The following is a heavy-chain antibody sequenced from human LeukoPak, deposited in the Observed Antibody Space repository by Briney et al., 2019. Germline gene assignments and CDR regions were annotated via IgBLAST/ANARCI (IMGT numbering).Heavy chain of an antibody. V-gene: IGHV3-13*01. CDR2: IGTAGDT. D-gene: IGHD4-23*01. Sequence: GGSLRLSCAASGFTFSSYDMHWVRQATGKGLEWVSAIGTAGDTYYPGSVKGRFTISRENAKNSLYLQMNSLRAGDTAVYYCARDRQGGNSFFDGMDVWGQGTTVTVSS. CDR3: ARDRQGGNSFFDGMDV. CDR1: GFTFSSYD. J-gene: IGHJ6*02.